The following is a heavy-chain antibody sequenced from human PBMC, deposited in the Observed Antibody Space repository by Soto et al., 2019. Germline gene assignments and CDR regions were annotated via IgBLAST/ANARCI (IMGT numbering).Heavy chain of an antibody. CDR2: IYYSGST. CDR3: ARSRDTAMGTYYYYGMDV. D-gene: IGHD5-18*01. CDR1: GGSISSSSYY. J-gene: IGHJ6*02. Sequence: SETLSLTCTVSGGSISSSSYYWGWIRQPPGKGLEWIGSIYYSGSTYYNPSLKSRVTISVDTSKNQFSLKLSSVTAADTAVYYCARSRDTAMGTYYYYGMDVWGQGTTVTVSS. V-gene: IGHV4-39*01.